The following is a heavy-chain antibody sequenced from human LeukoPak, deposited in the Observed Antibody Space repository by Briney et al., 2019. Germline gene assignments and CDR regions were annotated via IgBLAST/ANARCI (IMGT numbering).Heavy chain of an antibody. J-gene: IGHJ5*02. CDR2: IYYSGST. V-gene: IGHV4-59*08. CDR1: GASISSYF. D-gene: IGHD3-10*01. Sequence: SETLSLTCTVSGASISSYFWTWIRQSPGKGLEWIGYIYYSGSTNYNPSLKSRVTISVDTSKNQFSLKLNSVTAADTAVYYCARYDYGSGYPGSWLDPWGQGTLVTVSS. CDR3: ARYDYGSGYPGSWLDP.